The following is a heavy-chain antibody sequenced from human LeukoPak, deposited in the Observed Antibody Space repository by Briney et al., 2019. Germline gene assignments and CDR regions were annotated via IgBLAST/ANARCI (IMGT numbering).Heavy chain of an antibody. Sequence: SETLSLTCTVSGVSISSSSTYWGWIRQPPGKGLEWIGSIYYSGSTYYNSSLKSRVTISVDTSKNQFSLKLSSMTAADTAVYYCARDQPTIYCGGDQCDAFDIWGQGTMVTVSS. CDR1: GVSISSSSTY. CDR3: ARDQPTIYCGGDQCDAFDI. J-gene: IGHJ3*02. CDR2: IYYSGST. V-gene: IGHV4-39*02. D-gene: IGHD2-21*02.